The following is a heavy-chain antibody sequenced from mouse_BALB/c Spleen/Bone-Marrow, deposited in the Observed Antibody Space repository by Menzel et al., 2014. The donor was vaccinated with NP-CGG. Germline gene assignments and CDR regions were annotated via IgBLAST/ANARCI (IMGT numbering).Heavy chain of an antibody. D-gene: IGHD2-1*01. Sequence: QVQLQQPGPELVKPGASVKMSCKASGYTFTSCYIHWVKQSPGQGLEWIGWIYPGDGSTEYNEKFKGKTTLTADKSSSTAYMLLSSLTSEDSAIYFCARPDGNYESYFDYWSQGTTLTVSS. CDR3: ARPDGNYESYFDY. V-gene: IGHV1S56*01. J-gene: IGHJ2*01. CDR1: GYTFTSCY. CDR2: IYPGDGST.